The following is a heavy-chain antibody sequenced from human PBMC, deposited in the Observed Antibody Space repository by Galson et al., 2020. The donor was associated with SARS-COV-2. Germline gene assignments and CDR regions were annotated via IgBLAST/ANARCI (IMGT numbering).Heavy chain of an antibody. V-gene: IGHV1-2*02. CDR3: ARVSTVVNAAPGY. D-gene: IGHD4-17*01. J-gene: IGHJ4*02. Sequence: ASVKVSCKASGYTFTGYYMHWVRQAPGQGLEWMGWINPNSGGTNYAQKFQGRVTMTRDTSISTAYMELSRLRSDDTAVYYCARVSTVVNAAPGYWGQGTLVTVSS. CDR2: INPNSGGT. CDR1: GYTFTGYY.